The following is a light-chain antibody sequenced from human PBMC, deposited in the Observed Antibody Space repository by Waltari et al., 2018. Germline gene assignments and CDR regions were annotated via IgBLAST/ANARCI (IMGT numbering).Light chain of an antibody. CDR2: DAA. CDR3: QQRSNWPPMYT. CDR1: QSVSSY. J-gene: IGKJ2*01. Sequence: EIVLTKSPATLSLSPGERATLSCRASQSVSSYLAWYQQKPGQAPRLLIYDAANRATGIPARFSGSGSGTDFTLTISNLAPEDFAVYYCQQRSNWPPMYTFGQGTKLEIK. V-gene: IGKV3-11*01.